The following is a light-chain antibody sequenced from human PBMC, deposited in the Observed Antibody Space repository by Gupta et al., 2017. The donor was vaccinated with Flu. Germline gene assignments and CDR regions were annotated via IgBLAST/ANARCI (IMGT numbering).Light chain of an antibody. J-gene: IGKJ1*01. CDR2: WAS. CDR1: RSVLYNSNNKNY. CDR3: QQYYATASWT. Sequence: INCRSSRSVLYNSNNKNYLAWYQQKPGQPPKLLIYWASTRESGVPDRFSGSGSGTDFTLTISSLQAEDVAVYYCQQYYATASWTFGQGTKVEIK. V-gene: IGKV4-1*01.